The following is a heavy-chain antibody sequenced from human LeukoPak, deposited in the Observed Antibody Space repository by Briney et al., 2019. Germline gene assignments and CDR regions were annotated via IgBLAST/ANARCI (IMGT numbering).Heavy chain of an antibody. CDR2: ISGSSSYI. V-gene: IGHV3-21*01. CDR3: ASNVVIPADY. CDR1: GFTFSSYS. D-gene: IGHD2-2*01. Sequence: GGSLRLSCAASGFTFSSYSMNWVRQAPGKGLEWVSSISGSSSYIYYADSVKGRFTISRDNARNSLYLQMNSLRAEDTAVYYCASNVVIPADYWGQGTLVTVSS. J-gene: IGHJ4*02.